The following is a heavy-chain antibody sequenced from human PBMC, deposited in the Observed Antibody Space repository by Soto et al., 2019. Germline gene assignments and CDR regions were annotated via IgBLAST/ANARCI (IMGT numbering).Heavy chain of an antibody. V-gene: IGHV3-33*01. D-gene: IGHD2-8*01. CDR1: GFSFGSFG. CDR2: IWYDGSNK. Sequence: QVQLVESGGGVVQPGRSLRLSCTASGFSFGSFGMHWVRQAPGKGLEWVAIIWYDGSNKYYADSVKGRFTISRDNSKNTLSLQMNSLRAEDTAVYYWARDGYCTNSDCYHGEDYWGQGTLVTVS. CDR3: ARDGYCTNSDCYHGEDY. J-gene: IGHJ4*02.